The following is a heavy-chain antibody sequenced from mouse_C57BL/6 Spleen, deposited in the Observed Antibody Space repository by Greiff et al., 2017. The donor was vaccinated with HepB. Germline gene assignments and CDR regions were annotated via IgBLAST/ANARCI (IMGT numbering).Heavy chain of an antibody. V-gene: IGHV10-1*01. D-gene: IGHD2-4*01. J-gene: IGHJ4*01. Sequence: EVKLMESGGGLVQPKGSLKLSCAASGFSFNTYAMNWVRQAPGKGLEWVARIRSKSNNYATYYADSVKDRFTISRDDSESMLYLQMNNLKTEDTAMYYCVRPFYYDYDDYAMDYWGQGTSVTVSS. CDR2: IRSKSNNYAT. CDR3: VRPFYYDYDDYAMDY. CDR1: GFSFNTYA.